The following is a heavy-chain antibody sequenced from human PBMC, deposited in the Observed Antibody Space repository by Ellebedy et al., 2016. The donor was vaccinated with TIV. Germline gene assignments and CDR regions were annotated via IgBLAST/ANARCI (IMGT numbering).Heavy chain of an antibody. Sequence: GESLKISCAASGFTFSTYEMSWVRQAPGKGLEWVSYISDGSSHIRYADSVEGRFTISRDNTRNLVYLQMNSLRAEDTAIYYCASDKQYTGSYGYWGQGAMVTVSS. D-gene: IGHD1-26*01. V-gene: IGHV3-48*03. CDR1: GFTFSTYE. CDR2: ISDGSSHI. CDR3: ASDKQYTGSYGY. J-gene: IGHJ3*01.